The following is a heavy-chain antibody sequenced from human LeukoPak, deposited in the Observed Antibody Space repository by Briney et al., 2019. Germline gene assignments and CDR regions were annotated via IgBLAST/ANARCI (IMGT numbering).Heavy chain of an antibody. CDR1: GFTFSSYA. CDR2: ISNSGFTI. V-gene: IGHV3-48*03. CDR3: ASARLEVLWLQELDS. D-gene: IGHD3-10*01. J-gene: IGHJ4*02. Sequence: GGSLRLSCAASGFTFSSYAMSWVRQAPGKGLEWVSYISNSGFTIYYADSVKGRSTISRDNAKNSLYLLMNSLRAEDTAVYYCASARLEVLWLQELDSWGQGTLVTVSS.